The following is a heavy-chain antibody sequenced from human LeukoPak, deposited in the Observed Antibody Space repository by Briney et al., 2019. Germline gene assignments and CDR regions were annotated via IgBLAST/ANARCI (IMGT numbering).Heavy chain of an antibody. V-gene: IGHV3-23*01. J-gene: IGHJ3*02. CDR2: ISGSGGST. Sequence: GGSLRLSCAASGFTFSSYAMSWVRQAPGKGLEWVSAISGSGGSTYYADSVKGRFTISRDNSKNTLYLQMNSLRAEDTAVYYCARVASYYDSSGLNDAFDIWGQGTMVTVSS. D-gene: IGHD3-22*01. CDR1: GFTFSSYA. CDR3: ARVASYYDSSGLNDAFDI.